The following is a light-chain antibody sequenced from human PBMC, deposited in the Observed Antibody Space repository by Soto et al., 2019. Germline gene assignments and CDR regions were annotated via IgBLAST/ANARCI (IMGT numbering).Light chain of an antibody. CDR1: QSGSSSY. Sequence: EIVLTQSPGTLSLSPGQRATLSCRASQSGSSSYLAWYQQKPGQAPRLLIYGASRRATGIPDRFSGSGSGTDFTLTISGLEPEDFAVYYCQQYDSAPITFGQGTRLEI. J-gene: IGKJ5*01. V-gene: IGKV3-20*01. CDR3: QQYDSAPIT. CDR2: GAS.